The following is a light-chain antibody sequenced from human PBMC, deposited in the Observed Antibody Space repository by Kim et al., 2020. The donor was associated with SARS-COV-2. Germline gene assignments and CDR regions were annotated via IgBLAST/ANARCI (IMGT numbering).Light chain of an antibody. Sequence: LTQPPSASGTPGQRVTVSCSGSSSNIGNNNVNWYQQLPGTAPKLLIYNNNQRPPGVPDRFSGSTSGTSASLAISGLQSEDEADYYCAAWDDSLNGYVVFGGGTQLTVL. CDR1: SSNIGNNN. J-gene: IGLJ2*01. CDR3: AAWDDSLNGYVV. CDR2: NNN. V-gene: IGLV1-44*01.